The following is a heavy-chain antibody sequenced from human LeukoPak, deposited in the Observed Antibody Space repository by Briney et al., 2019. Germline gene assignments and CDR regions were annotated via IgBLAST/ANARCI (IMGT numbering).Heavy chain of an antibody. V-gene: IGHV3-7*05. CDR1: GFTFSNYW. CDR3: ARVNEAVAGTDY. D-gene: IGHD6-19*01. CDR2: INQDGSEK. J-gene: IGHJ4*02. Sequence: GGSLRLPCVASGFTFSNYWMSWIRQDPGKGLEWVANINQDGSEKYYVDSVKGRFTISRDNAKNSLYLQMNSLRAEDTAVYFCARVNEAVAGTDYWGQGTLVTVSS.